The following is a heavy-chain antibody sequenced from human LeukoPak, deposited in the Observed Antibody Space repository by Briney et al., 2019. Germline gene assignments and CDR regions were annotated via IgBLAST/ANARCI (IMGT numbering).Heavy chain of an antibody. J-gene: IGHJ4*02. CDR3: ARASSTSPNDY. CDR2: INPNNGNT. V-gene: IGHV1-18*04. Sequence: GASVKVSCKASGHTFTGYYMHWVRQAPGQGLEWMGWINPNNGNTNYAQKLQGRVTMTTDTSTSTAYMELRSLRSDDTAVYYCARASSTSPNDYWGQGTLVTVSS. D-gene: IGHD2-2*01. CDR1: GHTFTGYY.